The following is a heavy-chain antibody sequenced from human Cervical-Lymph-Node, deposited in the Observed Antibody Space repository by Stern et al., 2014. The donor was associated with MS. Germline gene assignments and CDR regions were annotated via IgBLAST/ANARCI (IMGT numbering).Heavy chain of an antibody. CDR2: ISYDGKDK. D-gene: IGHD1-1*01. CDR1: GFIFRTYG. J-gene: IGHJ6*02. CDR3: AKDSQSRTTYHYYGMDV. V-gene: IGHV3-30*18. Sequence: QVQLVQSGGGVVQPGRSLRLSCAASGFIFRTYGMHWVRQAPGKGLEWVAFISYDGKDKYSADSVKGRFTISRDNSKNTLYLQMNSLKTEDTAVYYCAKDSQSRTTYHYYGMDVWGQGTTVAVSS.